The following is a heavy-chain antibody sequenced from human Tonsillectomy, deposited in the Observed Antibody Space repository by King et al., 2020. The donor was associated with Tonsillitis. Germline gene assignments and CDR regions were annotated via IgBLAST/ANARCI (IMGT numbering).Heavy chain of an antibody. J-gene: IGHJ3*02. V-gene: IGHV5-51*01. CDR1: GYSFTSYW. CDR2: IYPGDSDT. D-gene: IGHD3-10*01. Sequence: QLVQSGAEVKKPGESLKISCKGSGYSFTSYWIGWVRQMPGKGLEWMGIIYPGDSDTRYSPSFQGQVTISADKSISTAYLQWSSLKASDTAMYYCARGNYYYGSGTYYNLRAFDIWGQGTMVTVSS. CDR3: ARGNYYYGSGTYYNLRAFDI.